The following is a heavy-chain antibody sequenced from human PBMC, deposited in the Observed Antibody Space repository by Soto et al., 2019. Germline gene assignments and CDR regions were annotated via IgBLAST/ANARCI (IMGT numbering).Heavy chain of an antibody. V-gene: IGHV3-7*03. Sequence: SCAASGFTFSSYWMSWVRQAPGKGLEWVANIKQDGSEKYYVDSVKGRFTISRDNAKNSLYLQMNSLRAEDTAVYYCAREIMVRGVIIFYYYYYGMDVWGQGTTVTVSS. CDR3: AREIMVRGVIIFYYYYYGMDV. J-gene: IGHJ6*02. CDR2: IKQDGSEK. CDR1: GFTFSSYW. D-gene: IGHD3-10*01.